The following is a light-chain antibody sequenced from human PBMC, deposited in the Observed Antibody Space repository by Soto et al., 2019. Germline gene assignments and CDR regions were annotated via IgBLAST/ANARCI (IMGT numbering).Light chain of an antibody. V-gene: IGKV4-1*01. CDR2: WAS. Sequence: DIVMTQSPDSLAVSVGERATINCKSSQSVFKGSNNKDCLAWYQQKPGQPPKLLLYWASTRESGVPDRFSGSGYGTDFTLTISSLQAEDVAIYYCQQFSSPPFFPFGQGTKLEIK. CDR1: QSVFKGSNNKDC. J-gene: IGKJ2*01. CDR3: QQFSSPPFFP.